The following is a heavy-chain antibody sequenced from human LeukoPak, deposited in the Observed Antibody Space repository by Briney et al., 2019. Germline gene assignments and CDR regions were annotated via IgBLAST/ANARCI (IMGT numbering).Heavy chain of an antibody. CDR2: IRYDGSNK. V-gene: IGHV3-30*02. Sequence: GGSLRLSCAASGFTFSSYGMHWVRQAPGKGLEWVAFIRYDGSNKYYADSVKGRFTISRDNSKNTLYLQMNSLRAEDTAVYYCAKEHGSSSREDYWGQGTLVTVSS. J-gene: IGHJ4*02. CDR3: AKEHGSSSREDY. CDR1: GFTFSSYG. D-gene: IGHD6-6*01.